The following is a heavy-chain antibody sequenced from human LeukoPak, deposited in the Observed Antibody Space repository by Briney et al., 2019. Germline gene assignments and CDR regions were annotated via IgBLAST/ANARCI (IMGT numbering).Heavy chain of an antibody. V-gene: IGHV7-4-1*02. CDR1: GYTFTSYA. Sequence: GASVKVSCKASGYTFTSYAMNWVRQAPGQGLEWMRWINTNTGNPTYAQGFTGRFVFSLDTSVSTAYLQISSLKAEDTAVYYCARDDSSGWYGNHDYWGQGTLVTVSS. D-gene: IGHD6-19*01. J-gene: IGHJ4*02. CDR2: INTNTGNP. CDR3: ARDDSSGWYGNHDY.